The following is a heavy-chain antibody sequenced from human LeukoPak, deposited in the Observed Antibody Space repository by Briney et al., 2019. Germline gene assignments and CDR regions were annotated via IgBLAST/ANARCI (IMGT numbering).Heavy chain of an antibody. CDR1: GGTFSSYA. CDR2: IIPILGIA. J-gene: IGHJ4*02. CDR3: ARSQYSYGSDRIDY. D-gene: IGHD5-18*01. Sequence: SVKVSCRASGGTFSSYAISWVRQAPGQGLEWMGRIIPILGIANYAQKFQGRVTITADKSTSTACMELSSLRSEDTAVYYCARSQYSYGSDRIDYWGQGTLVTVSS. V-gene: IGHV1-69*04.